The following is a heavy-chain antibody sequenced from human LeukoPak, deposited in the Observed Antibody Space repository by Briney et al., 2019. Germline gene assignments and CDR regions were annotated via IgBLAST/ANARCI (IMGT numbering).Heavy chain of an antibody. D-gene: IGHD6-19*01. CDR2: ISYDGRNE. V-gene: IGHV3-30*18. CDR1: GFSFSDYN. Sequence: GGSLRLSCAASGFSFSDYNMNWVRQAPGKGLEWVAVISYDGRNEYYGDSVKGRSSVSRDNSKSTLYLQVDSLRPDDTAIYYCAKVRWDNSGWYYLDSWGQGTLVTVSS. CDR3: AKVRWDNSGWYYLDS. J-gene: IGHJ4*02.